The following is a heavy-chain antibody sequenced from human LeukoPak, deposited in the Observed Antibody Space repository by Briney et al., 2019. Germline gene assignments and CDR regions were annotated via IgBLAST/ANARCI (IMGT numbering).Heavy chain of an antibody. CDR2: INHSGSS. Sequence: PSETLSLTCAVYGGSFSGYYWSWIRQPPGKGLEWIGEINHSGSSNYNPSLKSRVTISVDTSKNQFSLKLSSVTAADTAVYYCARDEWLSVFDMWGQGTMVTVSS. J-gene: IGHJ3*02. CDR3: ARDEWLSVFDM. CDR1: GGSFSGYY. D-gene: IGHD3-3*01. V-gene: IGHV4-34*01.